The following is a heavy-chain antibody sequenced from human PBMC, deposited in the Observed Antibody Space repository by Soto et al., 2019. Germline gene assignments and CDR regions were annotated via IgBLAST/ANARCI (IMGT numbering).Heavy chain of an antibody. CDR3: ARVPGEIGYSSSWYYDY. Sequence: PSETLSLTCTVSGGSISSYYWSWIRQPPGKGLEWIGYIYYSGSTNYNPSLKSRVTISVDTSKNQFSLKLSSVTAADTAVYYCARVPGEIGYSSSWYYDYWGQGTLVTVSS. V-gene: IGHV4-59*01. CDR2: IYYSGST. J-gene: IGHJ4*02. CDR1: GGSISSYY. D-gene: IGHD6-13*01.